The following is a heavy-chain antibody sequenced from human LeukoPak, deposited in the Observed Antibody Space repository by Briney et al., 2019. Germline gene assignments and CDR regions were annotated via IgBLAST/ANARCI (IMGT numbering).Heavy chain of an antibody. D-gene: IGHD2-15*01. J-gene: IGHJ5*02. CDR2: IYYSGST. CDR3: ARRDMDWFDP. Sequence: PSETLSLTCTVSGGSISSSSYYWGWIRQPPGKGLEWIGSIYYSGSTYYNPSLKSRVTISVDTSKNQFSLKLSSVTAADTAVYYCARRDMDWFDPWGQGTLVTVSS. CDR1: GGSISSSSYY. V-gene: IGHV4-39*01.